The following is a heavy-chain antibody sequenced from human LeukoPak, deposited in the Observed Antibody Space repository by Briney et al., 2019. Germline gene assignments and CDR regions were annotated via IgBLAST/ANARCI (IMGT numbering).Heavy chain of an antibody. CDR1: GFTFSTYG. CDR2: ISSSSDAI. Sequence: QPGGSLRLSCAASGFTFSTYGMNWVRQAPGKGPEWVSYISSSSDAIYYPDSVRGRFTISRDNAKNSLYLQMNSLRDEDTAAYYCARAMRSGYDYWGQGTLVTVSS. J-gene: IGHJ4*02. V-gene: IGHV3-48*02. CDR3: ARAMRSGYDY. D-gene: IGHD5-12*01.